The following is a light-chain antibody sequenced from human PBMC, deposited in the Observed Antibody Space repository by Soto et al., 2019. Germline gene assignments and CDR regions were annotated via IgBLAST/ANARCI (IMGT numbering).Light chain of an antibody. CDR1: QSVNSRY. J-gene: IGKJ2*01. CDR2: AAS. CDR3: QQYGSSPPYT. Sequence: DSVLTQSPGTLSLSPGERATLSCRARQSVNSRYLAWYQQRPGQAPSLLIYAASSRATGIPDRFSGSGSGTDFTLTISRLEPEDFAVYYCQQYGSSPPYTFGQGTKLEIK. V-gene: IGKV3-20*01.